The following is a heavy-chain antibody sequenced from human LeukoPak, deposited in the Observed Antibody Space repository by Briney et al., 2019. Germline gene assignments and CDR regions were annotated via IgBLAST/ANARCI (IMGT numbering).Heavy chain of an antibody. CDR2: ISWDTGNI. J-gene: IGHJ5*02. CDR3: AKTSAGWFDS. CDR1: GFSFADYA. Sequence: PGGSLRLSCTASGFSFADYAMHWVRQAPGKGLEWVSGISWDTGNIGYADSVGGRFTISRDNAKNSLYLQMNSLRPEDTALYYCAKTSAGWFDSWGQGTLVTVSS. V-gene: IGHV3-9*01. D-gene: IGHD6-13*01.